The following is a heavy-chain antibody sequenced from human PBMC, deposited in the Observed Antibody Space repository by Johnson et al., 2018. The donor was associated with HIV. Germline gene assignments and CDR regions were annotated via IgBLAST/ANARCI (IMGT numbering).Heavy chain of an antibody. D-gene: IGHD2-15*01. J-gene: IGHJ3*02. Sequence: QMQLVESGGGLVQPGGSLRLSCAVSGFTFSDYYMSWIRQAPGKGLEWVSYISSSVSTIYYADSVKGRFTISRDNSKNTLYLQMNSLRAEDTAVYYCARTPIRTSDTGAFDIWGQGTMVTVSS. CDR1: GFTFSDYY. V-gene: IGHV3-11*04. CDR2: ISSSVSTI. CDR3: ARTPIRTSDTGAFDI.